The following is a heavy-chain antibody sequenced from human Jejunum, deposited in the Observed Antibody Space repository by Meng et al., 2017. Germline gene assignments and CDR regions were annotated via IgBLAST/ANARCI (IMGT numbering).Heavy chain of an antibody. CDR2: MYFSGST. Sequence: VQLSESGPGLVRPSETLSLPCTISGGSVNSGSYYWSWIRQPPGKGLEWIGYMYFSGSTNYNASLKSRVTISVDTSKKQFSLKLTSVTAADTAVYYCARGHFDKYFDSWGQGTLVTVSS. CDR3: ARGHFDKYFDS. J-gene: IGHJ4*02. CDR1: GGSVNSGSYY. D-gene: IGHD3-22*01. V-gene: IGHV4-61*01.